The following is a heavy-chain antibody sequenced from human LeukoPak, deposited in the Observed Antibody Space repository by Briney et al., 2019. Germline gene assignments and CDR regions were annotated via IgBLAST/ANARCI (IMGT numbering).Heavy chain of an antibody. CDR1: GGSFSGYY. D-gene: IGHD6-13*01. V-gene: IGHV4-34*01. CDR3: ATLSSTFSGFDY. J-gene: IGHJ4*02. CDR2: INHNGST. Sequence: PSETLSLTCAVYGGSFSGYYWSWIRQPPGKGLEWIGEINHNGSTNYSPSLKGRVTISVDTSKNQFSLKLSSVTAADTAVYYCATLSSTFSGFDYWGQGTLVTVSS.